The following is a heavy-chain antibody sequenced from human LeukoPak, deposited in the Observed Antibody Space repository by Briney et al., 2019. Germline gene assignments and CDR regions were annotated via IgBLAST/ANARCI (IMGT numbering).Heavy chain of an antibody. CDR3: VKVVSSAYCYGSSYYYNDY. V-gene: IGHV3-23*01. Sequence: GGSLRLSCVASRFTFSWYVVTCGRQAPGKGLEWVSAISVSAGSTNYADSVKGRFTISRDNSKNTLYLQMNSLRAADTAEYSCVKVVSSAYCYGSSYYYNDYWGQGTLVTVSS. CDR1: RFTFSWYV. J-gene: IGHJ4*02. CDR2: ISVSAGST. D-gene: IGHD3-22*01.